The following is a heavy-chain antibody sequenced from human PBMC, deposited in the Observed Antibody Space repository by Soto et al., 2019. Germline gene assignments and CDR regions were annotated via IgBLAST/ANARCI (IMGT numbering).Heavy chain of an antibody. Sequence: GGSLRLSCGASGFTFSSYAMRWVRQATGKGLEWVSAISGSGGSTYYADSVKGRFTISRDNSKNTLYLQMNSLRAEDTDVYYCAKVGPQQQLVKGFDYWGQGTLVTVSS. CDR2: ISGSGGST. V-gene: IGHV3-23*01. J-gene: IGHJ4*02. CDR1: GFTFSSYA. CDR3: AKVGPQQQLVKGFDY. D-gene: IGHD6-13*01.